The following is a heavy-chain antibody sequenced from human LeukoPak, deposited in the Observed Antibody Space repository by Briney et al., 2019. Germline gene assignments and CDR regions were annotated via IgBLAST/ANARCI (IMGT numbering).Heavy chain of an antibody. CDR1: GGSISNGDHY. V-gene: IGHV4-31*03. CDR3: ARVPLLWFGEPGSFDY. Sequence: SETLSLTCTVSGGSISNGDHYWSWIRQHPGKGLEWIVHIYYSGSTYYNPSLKSRGIISVETSKNQFSLKLSSVTAADTAVYYCARVPLLWFGEPGSFDYWGQGTLVTVSS. J-gene: IGHJ4*02. CDR2: IYYSGST. D-gene: IGHD3-10*01.